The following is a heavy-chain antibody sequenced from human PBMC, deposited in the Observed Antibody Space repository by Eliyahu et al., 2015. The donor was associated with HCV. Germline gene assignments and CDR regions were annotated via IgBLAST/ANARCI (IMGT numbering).Heavy chain of an antibody. CDR2: IYTSGST. J-gene: IGHJ6*03. CDR3: ARDLVLMVNAGHYYYYMDV. CDR1: GGSISSGSYY. V-gene: IGHV4-61*02. D-gene: IGHD2-8*01. Sequence: QVQLQESGPGLVKPSQTLSLTCTVSGGSISSGSYYWSWIRQPAGKGLEWIGRIYTSGSTNYNPSLKSRVTISVDTSKNQFSLKLSSVTAADTAVYYCARDLVLMVNAGHYYYYMDVWGKGTTVTVSS.